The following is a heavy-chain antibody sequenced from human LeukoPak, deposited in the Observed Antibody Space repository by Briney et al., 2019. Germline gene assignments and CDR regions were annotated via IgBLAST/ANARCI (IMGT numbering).Heavy chain of an antibody. CDR2: IRYDGSNK. Sequence: AGGSLRLSCAASGFTFSSYGMHWVRQAPGKGLEWVAFIRYDGSNKYYADSVKGRFTISRDNSKNTLYLQMNSLRAEDTAVYYCAKYLGTMIVDDAFDIWGQGTMVTVSS. D-gene: IGHD3-22*01. CDR3: AKYLGTMIVDDAFDI. V-gene: IGHV3-30*02. J-gene: IGHJ3*02. CDR1: GFTFSSYG.